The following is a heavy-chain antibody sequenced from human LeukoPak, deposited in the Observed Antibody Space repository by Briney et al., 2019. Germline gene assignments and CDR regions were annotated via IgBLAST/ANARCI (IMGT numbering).Heavy chain of an antibody. J-gene: IGHJ4*02. D-gene: IGHD4/OR15-4a*01. V-gene: IGHV4-38-2*02. CDR2: ISYSGST. Sequence: PSETLSLTCTVSSYSISNGYFWGWIRQPPGKGLEWIGSISYSGSTFDNPSLKSRVTLSVDTSKNQFSLKLSSVNAADTAIYYCARARDDYNAVPDFWGQGILVTVSS. CDR3: ARARDDYNAVPDF. CDR1: SYSISNGYF.